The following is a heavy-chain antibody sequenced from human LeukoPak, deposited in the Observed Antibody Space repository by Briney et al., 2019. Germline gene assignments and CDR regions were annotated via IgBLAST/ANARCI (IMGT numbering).Heavy chain of an antibody. Sequence: SETLSLTCTVSGGSISSSSYYWGWIRQPPGKGLEWIGSIYYGGSTYYNPSLKSRVTISVDTSKNQFSLKLSSVTAADTAVYYCARRGVVVPAAMHDAFDIWGQGTMVTVSS. D-gene: IGHD2-2*01. CDR2: IYYGGST. J-gene: IGHJ3*02. CDR3: ARRGVVVPAAMHDAFDI. V-gene: IGHV4-39*01. CDR1: GGSISSSSYY.